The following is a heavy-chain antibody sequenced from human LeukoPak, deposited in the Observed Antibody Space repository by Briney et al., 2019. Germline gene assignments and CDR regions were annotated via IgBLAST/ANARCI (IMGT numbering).Heavy chain of an antibody. J-gene: IGHJ4*02. CDR3: AKKWGVGTTTLDYFDY. CDR1: GFTLSAYW. V-gene: IGHV3-74*01. Sequence: PGGSLRLSCAASGFTLSAYWMHWVRQAPGKGLMWVSRIEGDGNRITYADSVKGRFTISRDNAKNTLYLQMNSLTDEDTAVYYCAKKWGVGTTTLDYFDYWGQGTLVTVSS. D-gene: IGHD1-26*01. CDR2: IEGDGNRI.